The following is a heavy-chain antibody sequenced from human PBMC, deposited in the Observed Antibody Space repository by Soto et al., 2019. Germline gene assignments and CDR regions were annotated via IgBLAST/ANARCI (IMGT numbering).Heavy chain of an antibody. Sequence: QVHLVGSGGGVVQPGRSLRLSCAASGFTFSSYGMHWVRQAPGKGLEWVAIIWYDGSNKYYADSVKGRFTISRDNSKNTLYLQMNSLRAEDTAVYYCARVKGRQWLVQDYWGQGTLVTVSS. D-gene: IGHD6-19*01. CDR2: IWYDGSNK. CDR1: GFTFSSYG. CDR3: ARVKGRQWLVQDY. V-gene: IGHV3-33*01. J-gene: IGHJ4*02.